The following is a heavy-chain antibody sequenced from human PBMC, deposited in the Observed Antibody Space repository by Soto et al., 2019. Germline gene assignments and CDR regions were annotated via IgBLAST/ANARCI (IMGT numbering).Heavy chain of an antibody. J-gene: IGHJ5*02. CDR1: GGSIRSYY. D-gene: IGHD6-6*01. CDR3: ARVFTSPKNWFDP. V-gene: IGHV4-59*01. CDR2: IYYSGST. Sequence: PSETLSLTCTVSGGSIRSYYWSWIRQPPGKGLEWIGYIYYSGSTNYNPSLKSRVTISVDTSKNQFSLKLSSVTAADTAVYYCARVFTSPKNWFDPWGQGTLVTVSS.